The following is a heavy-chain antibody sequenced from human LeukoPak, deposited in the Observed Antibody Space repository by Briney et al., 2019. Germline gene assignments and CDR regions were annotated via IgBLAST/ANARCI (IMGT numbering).Heavy chain of an antibody. V-gene: IGHV4-34*01. Sequence: SETLSLTCAVYGGSFSGYYWSWIRQPPGKGLEWIGEINHSGSTNYNPSLKSRVTISVDTSKNQFSLKLSSATAADTAVYYCARLIDGVCLNWGQGTLVTVSS. CDR3: ARLIDGVCLN. CDR1: GGSFSGYY. CDR2: INHSGST. D-gene: IGHD2-8*01. J-gene: IGHJ4*02.